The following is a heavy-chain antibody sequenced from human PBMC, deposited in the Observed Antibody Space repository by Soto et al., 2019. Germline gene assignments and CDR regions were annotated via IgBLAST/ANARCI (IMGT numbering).Heavy chain of an antibody. V-gene: IGHV4-31*03. CDR2: IYYSWST. CDR1: GGSISSGGYY. CDR3: AREINWGSSYFDY. J-gene: IGHJ4*02. Sequence: PSETLSLTCTVSGGSISSGGYYLSWIRQHPGKGLEWIGYIYYSWSTYYNPSLKSRVTISVDTSKNQFSLNLSTVTAADTAVYYCAREINWGSSYFDYWGQGTMVTVSS. D-gene: IGHD7-27*01.